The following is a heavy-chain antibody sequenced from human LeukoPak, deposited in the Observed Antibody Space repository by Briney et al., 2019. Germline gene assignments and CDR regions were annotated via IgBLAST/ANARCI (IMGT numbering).Heavy chain of an antibody. CDR3: ARTFVVVPAASYYFDY. V-gene: IGHV1-69*05. J-gene: IGHJ4*02. Sequence: ASVKVSCKASGGTFSSYAISWVRQAPGQGLEWMGGIIPIFGTANYAQKFQGRVTITTDESTSTAYMELSSLRSEDTAVYYCARTFVVVPAASYYFDYWGQGTLVTVSS. CDR2: IIPIFGTA. CDR1: GGTFSSYA. D-gene: IGHD2-2*01.